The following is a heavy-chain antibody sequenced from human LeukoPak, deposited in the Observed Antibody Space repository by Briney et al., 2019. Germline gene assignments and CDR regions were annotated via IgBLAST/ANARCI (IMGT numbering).Heavy chain of an antibody. CDR2: IIPIFATL. CDR1: GGTFSSYA. D-gene: IGHD3-16*02. V-gene: IGHV1-69*13. CDR3: ARALRRGPLSF. J-gene: IGHJ4*02. Sequence: ASVKVSCKASGGTFSSYAISWVRQAPGQGLEWMGGIIPIFATLSFAQKFQGRVTIIADESTSTAYMELSTLRSEDTAVYYCARALRRGPLSFWGQGTLVTVSS.